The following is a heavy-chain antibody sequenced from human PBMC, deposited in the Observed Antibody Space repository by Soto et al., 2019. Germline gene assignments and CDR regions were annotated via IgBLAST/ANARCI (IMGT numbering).Heavy chain of an antibody. J-gene: IGHJ3*02. CDR1: GGSFSGYY. CDR3: ARGRGSLLYCSGGSCYRGYAFDI. D-gene: IGHD2-15*01. CDR2: INHSGST. Sequence: SETPSPTRAVHGGSFSGYYWSWIRQPPGEGLEWIGEINHSGSTNYNPSLKSRVTISVDTSKNQFSLKLSSVTAADTAVYYCARGRGSLLYCSGGSCYRGYAFDIWGQGTMVTVSS. V-gene: IGHV4-34*01.